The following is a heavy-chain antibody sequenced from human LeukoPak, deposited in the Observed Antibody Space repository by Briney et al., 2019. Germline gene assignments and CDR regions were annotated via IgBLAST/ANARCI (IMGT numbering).Heavy chain of an antibody. D-gene: IGHD2-2*01. CDR1: GGSFSGYY. J-gene: IGHJ3*02. CDR3: AIPGYCSSTSCYVYAFDI. V-gene: IGHV4-34*01. Sequence: MSSETLSLTCAVYGGSFSGYYWSWIRKPPGKGLEGIGEINHSGSTNYNPSLKSRVTISVDTSKNQFSLKLSSVTDADTAVYYCAIPGYCSSTSCYVYAFDIWGQGTMVTVSS. CDR2: INHSGST.